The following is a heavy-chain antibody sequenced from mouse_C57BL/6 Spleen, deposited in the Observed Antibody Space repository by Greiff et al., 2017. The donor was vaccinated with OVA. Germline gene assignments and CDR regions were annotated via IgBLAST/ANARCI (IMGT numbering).Heavy chain of an antibody. CDR3: ARRFITTVVSSGDWYFDV. V-gene: IGHV5-6*02. D-gene: IGHD1-1*01. Sequence: EVMLVESGGDLVKPGGSLKLSCAASGFTFSSYGMSWVRQTPDMRLEWVATISSGGSYTYYPDSVKGRFTISRDNAKNTLYLQMSSLKSEDTAMYYCARRFITTVVSSGDWYFDVWGTGTTVTVSS. CDR1: GFTFSSYG. CDR2: ISSGGSYT. J-gene: IGHJ1*03.